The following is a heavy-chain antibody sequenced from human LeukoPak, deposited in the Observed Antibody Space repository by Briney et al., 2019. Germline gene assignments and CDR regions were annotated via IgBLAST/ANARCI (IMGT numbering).Heavy chain of an antibody. CDR3: ARERSSSWTNWFDP. D-gene: IGHD6-13*01. J-gene: IGHJ5*02. CDR1: GFTFSSYW. Sequence: PGGSLRLSCAASGFTFSSYWMSWVRQAPGKGLEWVANIKQDGSEKYYVDSVKGRFTISRDNAKNSLYLQMNSLRAEDTAVYYCARERSSSWTNWFDPWGQGTLVIVSS. V-gene: IGHV3-7*01. CDR2: IKQDGSEK.